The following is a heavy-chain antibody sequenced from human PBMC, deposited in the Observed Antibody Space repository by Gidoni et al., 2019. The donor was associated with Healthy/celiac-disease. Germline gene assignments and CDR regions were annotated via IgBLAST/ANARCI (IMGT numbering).Heavy chain of an antibody. V-gene: IGHV3-33*01. Sequence: QVQLVGSGGGVVQPGRSLSLPCAASGFPFSSYGMHWVRQAPGKGLEWVAVIWYDGSNKYYADSVKGRFTISRDNSKNTLYLQMNSLRAEDTAVYYCAREGEGWLQLTIDYWGQGTLVTVSS. J-gene: IGHJ4*02. D-gene: IGHD5-12*01. CDR3: AREGEGWLQLTIDY. CDR1: GFPFSSYG. CDR2: IWYDGSNK.